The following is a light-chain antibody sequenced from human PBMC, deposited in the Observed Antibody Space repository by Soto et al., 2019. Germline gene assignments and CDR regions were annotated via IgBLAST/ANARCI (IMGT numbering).Light chain of an antibody. CDR2: RNN. CDR1: SSNIGSNY. V-gene: IGLV1-47*01. J-gene: IGLJ1*01. Sequence: QSVLTQPPSASGTPGQRVTISCSGRSSNIGSNYVYWYQQLPGTAPKLLIYRNNQRPSGVPDRFSGSKSGTSASLAISGLRSEDEADYYCAAWDDSLSGPVFGTGTKVTVL. CDR3: AAWDDSLSGPV.